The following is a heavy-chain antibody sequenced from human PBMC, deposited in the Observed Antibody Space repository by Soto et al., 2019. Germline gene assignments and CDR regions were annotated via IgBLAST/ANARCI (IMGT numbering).Heavy chain of an antibody. CDR3: ARDQRGRSYGHSMDV. Sequence: SVKVSCKASGGTFSSYAISWVRQAPGQGLEWMGGINPIVGSANYAQKFQGRVTITRDTSTSTVYIELSSLRSEDTAVYYCARDQRGRSYGHSMDVWGQGTTVTVSS. V-gene: IGHV1-69*10. CDR2: INPIVGSA. CDR1: GGTFSSYA. D-gene: IGHD5-18*01. J-gene: IGHJ6*02.